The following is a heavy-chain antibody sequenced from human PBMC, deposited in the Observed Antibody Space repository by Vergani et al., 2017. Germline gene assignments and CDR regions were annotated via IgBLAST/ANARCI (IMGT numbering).Heavy chain of an antibody. CDR2: ISGSGGST. CDR1: GFTFSSYA. Sequence: EVQLLESGGGLVQPGGSLRFSCAASGFTFSSYAMSWVRQAPGKGLEWVSAISGSGGSTYYADSVKGRFTISRDNSKNTLYLQMNSLRAEDTAVYYCAKDRSNYRDQYQKYYFDYWGQGTLVTVSS. J-gene: IGHJ4*02. V-gene: IGHV3-23*01. D-gene: IGHD4-11*01. CDR3: AKDRSNYRDQYQKYYFDY.